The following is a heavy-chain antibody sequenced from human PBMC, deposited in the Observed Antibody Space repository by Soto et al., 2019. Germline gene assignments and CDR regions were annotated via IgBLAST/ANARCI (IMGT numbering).Heavy chain of an antibody. J-gene: IGHJ4*02. CDR3: ANVSRDFGVVPGALS. CDR2: ISGSGGST. D-gene: IGHD2-2*01. CDR1: GHTFHNYA. V-gene: IGHV3-23*01. Sequence: EVQLLESGGGLEQPGGSLRLSCVGSGHTFHNYAMTWVRQAPGKGLEWVSGISGSGGSTYYADSVRGRFTISRDNSKNKLYMQMNRLRAADMSVYYCANVSRDFGVVPGALSWGQGTLVTVSS.